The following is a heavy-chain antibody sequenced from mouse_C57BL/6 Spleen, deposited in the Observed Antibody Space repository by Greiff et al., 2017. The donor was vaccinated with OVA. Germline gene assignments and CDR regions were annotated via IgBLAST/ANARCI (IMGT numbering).Heavy chain of an antibody. D-gene: IGHD1-1*01. Sequence: QVQLQQSGAELVKPGASVKISCKASGYAFSSYWMNWVKQRPGKGLEWIGQIYPGDGDTNYNGKFKGKATLTADKSSSTAYMQLSSLTSEDSAVYFCARGIYYGSSSYAMDYWGQGTSVTVSS. J-gene: IGHJ4*01. CDR1: GYAFSSYW. CDR3: ARGIYYGSSSYAMDY. CDR2: IYPGDGDT. V-gene: IGHV1-80*01.